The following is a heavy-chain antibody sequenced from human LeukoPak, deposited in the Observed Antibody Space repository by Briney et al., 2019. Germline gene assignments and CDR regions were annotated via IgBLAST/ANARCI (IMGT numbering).Heavy chain of an antibody. Sequence: PGGSLRLSCAASGFTFSSYAMHWVRQAPGKGLEWVAVISYDGSNKYYADSVEGRFTISRDNSKNTLYLQMNSLRAEDTAVYYCASALIAAAGSFDYWGQGTLVTVSS. CDR3: ASALIAAAGSFDY. J-gene: IGHJ4*02. CDR2: ISYDGSNK. V-gene: IGHV3-30*04. D-gene: IGHD6-13*01. CDR1: GFTFSSYA.